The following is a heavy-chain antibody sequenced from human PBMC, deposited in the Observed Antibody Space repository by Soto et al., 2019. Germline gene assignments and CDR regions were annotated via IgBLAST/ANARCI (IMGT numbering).Heavy chain of an antibody. CDR2: INKRADSM. V-gene: IGHV3-7*01. Sequence: EVQLVESGGDLVQPGGSLRLSCAASGFTFSSYWMTWVRQAPGRGLEWVANINKRADSMHYADSVQGRFTVSRDNAKKSLYLQMSSLRAEDTAVYFCARDMSPSDGDLVLDAFDIWGQGTVVTVSS. CDR3: ARDMSPSDGDLVLDAFDI. D-gene: IGHD6-6*01. J-gene: IGHJ3*02. CDR1: GFTFSSYW.